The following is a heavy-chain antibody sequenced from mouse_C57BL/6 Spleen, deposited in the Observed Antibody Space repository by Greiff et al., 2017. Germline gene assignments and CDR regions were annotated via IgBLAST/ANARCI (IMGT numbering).Heavy chain of an antibody. CDR3: ARWGRNAMDY. J-gene: IGHJ4*01. CDR1: GYTFTSYW. CDR2: IYPGSGST. V-gene: IGHV1-55*01. Sequence: QVQLQQPGAELVKPGASVKMSCKASGYTFTSYWITWVKQRPGQGLEWIGDIYPGSGSTNYNEKFKSKATLTVDKSSSTAYMQLSSLTSEDSAVYYCARWGRNAMDYWGQGTSVTVSS.